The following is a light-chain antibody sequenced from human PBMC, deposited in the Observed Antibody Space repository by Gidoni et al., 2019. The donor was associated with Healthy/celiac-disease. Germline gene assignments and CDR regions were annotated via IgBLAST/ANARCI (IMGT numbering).Light chain of an antibody. CDR1: QSISSY. CDR2: AAS. Sequence: DIQMTQSPSSLSASVGDRVTITCRASQSISSYLNWYQQKPGKAPKLLIYAASSLQSGVPSRFSGSGSGTDFTLTISSLQPEDFATYYGQQSYSTPITFGQXTRLEIK. CDR3: QQSYSTPIT. V-gene: IGKV1-39*01. J-gene: IGKJ5*01.